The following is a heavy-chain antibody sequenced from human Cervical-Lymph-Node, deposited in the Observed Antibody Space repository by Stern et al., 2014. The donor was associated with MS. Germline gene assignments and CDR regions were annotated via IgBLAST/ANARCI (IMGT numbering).Heavy chain of an antibody. CDR1: VYTFTSYW. V-gene: IGHV5-51*01. CDR3: ARQRYFDY. Sequence: EVHLVESGPEVKRPGESLKISCQASVYTFTSYWIGWVRQMPGKGLEWIAIIFPGGSDIRYSPSFQGQVTISADKSSSTAYLQWNNLKASDTAIYYCARQRYFDYWGQGTLVTVSS. J-gene: IGHJ4*02. CDR2: IFPGGSDI.